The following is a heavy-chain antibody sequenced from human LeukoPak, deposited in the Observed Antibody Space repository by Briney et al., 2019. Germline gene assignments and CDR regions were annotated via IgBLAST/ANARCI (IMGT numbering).Heavy chain of an antibody. CDR3: AKVRAYYDFWSGHDAFDI. CDR2: ISGSGGST. V-gene: IGHV3-23*01. J-gene: IGHJ3*02. D-gene: IGHD3-3*01. Sequence: PGGSLRLCCAASGFTFSSYAMSWVRQAPGKGLEWVSAISGSGGSTYYADSVKGRFTISRDNSKNTLYLQMNSLRAEDTAVYYCAKVRAYYDFWSGHDAFDIWGQGTMVTVSS. CDR1: GFTFSSYA.